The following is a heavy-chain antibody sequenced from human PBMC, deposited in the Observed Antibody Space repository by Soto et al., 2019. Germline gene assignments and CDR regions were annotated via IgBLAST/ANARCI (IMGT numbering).Heavy chain of an antibody. V-gene: IGHV1-69*01. Sequence: QVPLVQSGAEVKKPGSSVKVSCKASGGTFSRYAISWVRQAPGQGLEWMGGIIPIFGTANYAQKFQGRVTITADESTSTAYMELSSLRSEDTAVYYCASISSFSSADYYDSRDINYYGMDVWGQGTTVTVSS. J-gene: IGHJ6*02. CDR1: GGTFSRYA. CDR2: IIPIFGTA. CDR3: ASISSFSSADYYDSRDINYYGMDV. D-gene: IGHD3-22*01.